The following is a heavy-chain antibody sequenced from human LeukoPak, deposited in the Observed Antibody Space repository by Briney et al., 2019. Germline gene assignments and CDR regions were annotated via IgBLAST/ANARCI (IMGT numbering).Heavy chain of an antibody. J-gene: IGHJ4*02. Sequence: GRSLRLSCAASGFTFDDYAMHWVRQAPGKGLEWVSGISWNSGSIGYADSVKGRFTISRDNAKNSLYLQMNSLRAEDTALYYCAKDETPYYHGDRGFDYWGQGTLVTVSS. CDR2: ISWNSGSI. CDR3: AKDETPYYHGDRGFDY. V-gene: IGHV3-9*01. CDR1: GFTFDDYA. D-gene: IGHD4-17*01.